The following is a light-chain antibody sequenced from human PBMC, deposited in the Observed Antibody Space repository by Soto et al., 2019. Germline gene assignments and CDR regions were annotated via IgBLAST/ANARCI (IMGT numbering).Light chain of an antibody. V-gene: IGKV3D-15*01. CDR2: EAS. J-gene: IGKJ5*01. CDR3: QQYNNWPPIT. Sequence: IELTQSPGTLSLSPGERATLSCRASPSVRGSYIAWYQQRPGQAPRLLIFEASTRAPGIPDRFSGSETETEFTLTISSLQSEDFAVYYCQQYNNWPPITFGQGTRLEIK. CDR1: PSVRGSY.